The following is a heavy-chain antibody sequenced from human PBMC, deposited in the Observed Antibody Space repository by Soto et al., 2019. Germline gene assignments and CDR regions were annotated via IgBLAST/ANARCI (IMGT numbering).Heavy chain of an antibody. Sequence: GESLKISCKGSGYSFTSYWIGWVRQMSGKGLEWMGIIYPGDSDTGYSPSFQGQVTISADKSISTAYLQWSSLKASDTAMYYCARTSAAGKYYYGMDVWGQGTTVTV. CDR2: IYPGDSDT. D-gene: IGHD6-13*01. CDR3: ARTSAAGKYYYGMDV. CDR1: GYSFTSYW. V-gene: IGHV5-51*01. J-gene: IGHJ6*02.